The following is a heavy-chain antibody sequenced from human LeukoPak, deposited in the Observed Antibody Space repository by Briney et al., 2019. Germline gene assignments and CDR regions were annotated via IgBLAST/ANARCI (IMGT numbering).Heavy chain of an antibody. CDR3: ARASAYGDYEGGCELDY. V-gene: IGHV3-21*06. CDR2: ISSSSSYI. D-gene: IGHD4-17*01. Sequence: GGSLRLSCAASGFTFTSYSMNWVRQAPGKGLEWVSSISSSSSYIYYADSVKGRFTISRDNAKNSLYLQMNSLRAEDTAVFYCARASAYGDYEGGCELDYWGQGTLVTLSS. CDR1: GFTFTSYS. J-gene: IGHJ4*02.